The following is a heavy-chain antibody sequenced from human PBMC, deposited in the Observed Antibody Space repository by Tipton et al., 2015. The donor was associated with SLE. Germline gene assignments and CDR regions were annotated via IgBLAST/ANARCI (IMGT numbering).Heavy chain of an antibody. CDR1: GGSISSYY. CDR2: IYYSGST. J-gene: IGHJ2*01. D-gene: IGHD3-3*01. CDR3: ARHQYYDFWSGYSQDWYFDL. Sequence: TLSLTCTVSGGSISSYYWSWIRQPPGKGLEWIGYIYYSGSTNYDPSLKSRVTMSVDTSKNQFSLKLSSVTAADTAVYYCARHQYYDFWSGYSQDWYFDLWGRGTLVTVSS. V-gene: IGHV4-59*08.